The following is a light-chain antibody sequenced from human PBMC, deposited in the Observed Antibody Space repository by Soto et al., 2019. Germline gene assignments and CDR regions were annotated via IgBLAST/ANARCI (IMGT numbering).Light chain of an antibody. V-gene: IGLV2-14*01. J-gene: IGLJ1*01. CDR1: SSDVGGYNY. Sequence: QSALTRPASVSGSPGQSITVSCTGTSSDVGGYNYVSWYQQHPGKAPKLMIYEVSNRPSGVSNRFSGSKSGNTASLTISGLQAEDEADYFCSSYTSSHTYVFGSGTKLTVL. CDR3: SSYTSSHTYV. CDR2: EVS.